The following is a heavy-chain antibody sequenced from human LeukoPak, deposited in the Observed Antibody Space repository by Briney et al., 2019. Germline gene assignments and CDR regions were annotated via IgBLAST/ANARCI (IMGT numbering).Heavy chain of an antibody. Sequence: GGSLRLSCAASGFTFSSYAMHWVRQAPGKGREWGSLISYDGSNKYYADSVKGRFTISRDNYKNKLYLQMNSLRAEDKAVYYCARGLRQVVPAAMASVYYYYYYGMDVWGQGTTVTVSS. V-gene: IGHV3-30*04. CDR2: ISYDGSNK. CDR3: ARGLRQVVPAAMASVYYYYYYGMDV. D-gene: IGHD2-2*01. J-gene: IGHJ6*02. CDR1: GFTFSSYA.